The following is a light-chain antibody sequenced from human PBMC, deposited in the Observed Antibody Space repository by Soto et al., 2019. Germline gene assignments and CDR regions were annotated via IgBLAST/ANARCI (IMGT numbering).Light chain of an antibody. V-gene: IGKV1-33*01. CDR3: QQHENSPLT. CDR1: QDIKHY. CDR2: DAS. J-gene: IGKJ4*01. Sequence: DIQMTQSPASLSASVGDRVTITCQASQDIKHYLNWYQQKPGKAPKLLIYDASNLETGVPFRFSGSGSGTDFTFTISSLQPEDTGTYYCQQHENSPLTFGGGTRVEV.